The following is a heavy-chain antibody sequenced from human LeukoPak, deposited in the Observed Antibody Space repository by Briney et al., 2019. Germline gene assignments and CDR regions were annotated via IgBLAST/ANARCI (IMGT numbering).Heavy chain of an antibody. V-gene: IGHV3-48*01. CDR3: AKERSGGSRNAFDI. CDR2: ISSSSGTI. D-gene: IGHD2-15*01. J-gene: IGHJ3*02. CDR1: GFTFSSYS. Sequence: GGSLRLSCAASGFTFSSYSMNWVRQAPGKGLEWVSYISSSSGTIYYADSVKGRFTISRDNSKNTLYLQMKSLRAEDTAVYYCAKERSGGSRNAFDIWGQGTMVTVSS.